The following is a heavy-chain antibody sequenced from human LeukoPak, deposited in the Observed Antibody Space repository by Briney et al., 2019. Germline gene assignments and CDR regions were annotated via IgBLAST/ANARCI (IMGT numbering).Heavy chain of an antibody. CDR2: MNPNSGNT. V-gene: IGHV1-8*01. J-gene: IGHJ4*02. Sequence: ASVKVSCKASGYTFTSYDINWVRQAPGQGLEWMGWMNPNSGNTGYAQKFQGRVTMTRNTSISTAYMELSSLRPEDRAVYYCARRPSDSRGFDYWGQGTLVTVSS. CDR3: ARRPSDSRGFDY. D-gene: IGHD3-22*01. CDR1: GYTFTSYD.